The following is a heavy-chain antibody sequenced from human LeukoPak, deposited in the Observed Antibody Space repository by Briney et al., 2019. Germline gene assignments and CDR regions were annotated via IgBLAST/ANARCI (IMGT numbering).Heavy chain of an antibody. V-gene: IGHV3-48*04. CDR3: ASRIILAVAGGFDY. CDR1: GFTFSSYS. CDR2: ISSSSSTI. J-gene: IGHJ4*02. Sequence: GGSLRLSCAASGFTFSSYSMNWVRQAPGKGLEWVSYISSSSSTIYYADSVKGRFTISRDNAKNSLYLRMNSLRAEDTAVYYCASRIILAVAGGFDYWGQGTLVTVSS. D-gene: IGHD6-19*01.